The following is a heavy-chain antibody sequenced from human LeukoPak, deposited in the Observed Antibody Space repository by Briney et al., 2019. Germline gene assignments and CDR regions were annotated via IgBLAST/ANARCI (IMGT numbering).Heavy chain of an antibody. V-gene: IGHV4-34*01. CDR1: VGSFSGYF. D-gene: IGHD3-22*01. J-gene: IGHJ4*02. Sequence: SETLSLTRAVYVGSFSGYFWSWIRQPPRRGVEWVGEINHSGSTNYNPSLKSRVTISVDTSKNQFSLKLSSVTAADTAVYYCARVRGPKYYYDSSGYNDYWGQGTLVTVSS. CDR3: ARVRGPKYYYDSSGYNDY. CDR2: INHSGST.